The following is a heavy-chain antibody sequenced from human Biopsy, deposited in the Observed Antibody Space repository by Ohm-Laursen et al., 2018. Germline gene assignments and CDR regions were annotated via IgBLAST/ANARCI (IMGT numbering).Heavy chain of an antibody. CDR2: IYTSGIT. V-gene: IGHV4-4*07. CDR3: ARDRDRRGWFDP. Sequence: GTLSLTCSVSGGSLSSYSWSWIRQPAGKGLEWIGQIYTSGITNYNPSIKSRVTMSVDTSKNKFSLRVSSVTAADTAVYYCARDRDRRGWFDPWGQGTLVTVSS. D-gene: IGHD1-14*01. J-gene: IGHJ5*02. CDR1: GGSLSSYS.